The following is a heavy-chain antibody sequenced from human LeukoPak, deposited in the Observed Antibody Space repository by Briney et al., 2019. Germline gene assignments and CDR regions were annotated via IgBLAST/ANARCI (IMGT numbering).Heavy chain of an antibody. CDR1: GYTFTSYD. V-gene: IGHV1-8*01. D-gene: IGHD7-27*01. J-gene: IGHJ4*02. Sequence: ASVKVSCKASGYTFTSYDFNWVRQATGQRPEWMGWMSPNSGDTGYAQKFQDRVTMTRNTSISTAYMELSSLRSDDTAVYYCARGPPNWGYDYWGPGTLVTVFS. CDR2: MSPNSGDT. CDR3: ARGPPNWGYDY.